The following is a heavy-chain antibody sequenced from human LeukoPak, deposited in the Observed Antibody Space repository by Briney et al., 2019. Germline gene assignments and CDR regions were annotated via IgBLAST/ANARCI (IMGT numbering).Heavy chain of an antibody. Sequence: PSETLFLTCTVSGGSIITSDYFWAWIRQPPGKGLEWIGSIYYAGNTYYNPSLKSRVTMSVDTSKNHFSLNLNSVTAADTAVYYCASLHAGFCSGGACYQFDPWGQGTLVTVSS. CDR3: ASLHAGFCSGGACYQFDP. CDR2: IYYAGNT. V-gene: IGHV4-39*02. D-gene: IGHD2-15*01. CDR1: GGSIITSDYF. J-gene: IGHJ5*02.